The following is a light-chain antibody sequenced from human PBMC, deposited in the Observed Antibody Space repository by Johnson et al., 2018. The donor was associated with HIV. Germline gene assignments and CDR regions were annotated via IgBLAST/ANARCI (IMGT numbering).Light chain of an antibody. Sequence: QSMLTQPPSVSAAPGREVTISCSGSSSNIGSNYVSWYQQLPGTAPKLLIYENNKRPSGIPDRFSGSKSGTSATLGITGLQTGDDADYYCATWDRSLTIGGVFRNGTQGTRL. CDR2: ENN. CDR1: SSNIGSNY. CDR3: ATWDRSLTIGGV. J-gene: IGLJ1*01. V-gene: IGLV1-51*02.